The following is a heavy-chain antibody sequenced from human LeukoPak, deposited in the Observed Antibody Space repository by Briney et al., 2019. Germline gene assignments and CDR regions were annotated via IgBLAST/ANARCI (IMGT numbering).Heavy chain of an antibody. CDR2: ITPILGIA. Sequence: GASVKVSCKASGGTFSSYTISWVRQAPGQGLEWMGRITPILGIANYAQKFQGRVTITADKSTSTAYMELSSLRSEDTAVYYCASSRSSDRTVNFDYWGQGTLVTVSS. V-gene: IGHV1-69*02. CDR3: ASSRSSDRTVNFDY. J-gene: IGHJ4*02. CDR1: GGTFSSYT. D-gene: IGHD1-14*01.